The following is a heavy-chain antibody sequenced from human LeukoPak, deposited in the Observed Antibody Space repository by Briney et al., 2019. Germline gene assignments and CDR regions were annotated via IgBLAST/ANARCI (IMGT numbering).Heavy chain of an antibody. CDR1: GFTFSSYS. CDR2: ISSSSSYI. J-gene: IGHJ4*02. Sequence: GGSLRLSCAASGFTFSSYSMNWVRQAPGKGLEWVSSISSSSSYIYYADSVKGRFTISRDNAKNSLYLQMNSLRAEGTAVYYCARGVGATHFDYWGQGTLVTVSS. CDR3: ARGVGATHFDY. D-gene: IGHD1-26*01. V-gene: IGHV3-21*01.